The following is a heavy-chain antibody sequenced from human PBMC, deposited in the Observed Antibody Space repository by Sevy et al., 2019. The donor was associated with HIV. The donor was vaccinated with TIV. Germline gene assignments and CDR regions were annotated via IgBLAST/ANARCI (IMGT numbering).Heavy chain of an antibody. CDR3: AGEGCTKPHDY. D-gene: IGHD2-8*01. Sequence: GGSLRLSCAASGFTFSKYSMSWVRQPPGKGLEWVSTLSFGCGEINYADSVKGRFTIPRDNSKNSVYLQMNNLSPEDTAVYYCAGEGCTKPHDYWGQGTLVTVSS. J-gene: IGHJ4*02. CDR2: LSFGCGEI. V-gene: IGHV3-23*01. CDR1: GFTFSKYS.